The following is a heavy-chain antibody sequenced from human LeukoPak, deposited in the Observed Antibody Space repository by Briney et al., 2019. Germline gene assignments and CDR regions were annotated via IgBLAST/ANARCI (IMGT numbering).Heavy chain of an antibody. CDR1: GGSVTSFY. CDR3: ARTFYYDTSGRFAFDI. CDR2: IYYSGST. Sequence: SETLSLTCTVSGGSVTSFYCNWIRQPPGKGLEWIGYIYYSGSTNYNPSLKSRVTMSLDTSKNQFSLKLNSVTAADTALYFCARTFYYDTSGRFAFDIWGQGTMVTVSS. V-gene: IGHV4-59*02. J-gene: IGHJ3*02. D-gene: IGHD3-22*01.